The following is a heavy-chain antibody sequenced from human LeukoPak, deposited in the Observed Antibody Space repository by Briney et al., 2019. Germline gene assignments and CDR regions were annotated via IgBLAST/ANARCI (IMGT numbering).Heavy chain of an antibody. D-gene: IGHD5-18*01. J-gene: IGHJ4*02. CDR2: INPNSGGT. CDR1: GYTFTGYY. V-gene: IGHV1-2*02. CDR3: ARDSAPGDTYGLLGIDS. Sequence: ASVKVSCKASGYTFTGYYMHWVRQAPGQGLEWMGWINPNSGGTNYAQKFQGRVTMTRDTSISTAYMVLSRLRSDDTAVYYCARDSAPGDTYGLLGIDSWGQGTLVTVSS.